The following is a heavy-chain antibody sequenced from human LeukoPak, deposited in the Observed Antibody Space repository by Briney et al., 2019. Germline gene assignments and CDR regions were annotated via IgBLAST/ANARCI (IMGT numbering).Heavy chain of an antibody. V-gene: IGHV3-49*03. CDR2: IRSKTYGGTT. CDR1: GSTSGDDA. Sequence: GGSLRLSCTASGSTSGDDALNWFRQAPWKGLEWVGFIRSKTYGGTTEYAASVKGRFTISRDDSKSIAYLQMNSLKTEDTAVYYCTRDRVGLWWFNWGQGTLVTVSS. J-gene: IGHJ4*02. CDR3: TRDRVGLWWFN. D-gene: IGHD2-21*01.